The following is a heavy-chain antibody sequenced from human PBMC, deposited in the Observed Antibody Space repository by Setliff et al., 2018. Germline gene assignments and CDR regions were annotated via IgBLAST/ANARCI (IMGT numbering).Heavy chain of an antibody. D-gene: IGHD2-15*01. CDR1: GFTFSSYA. CDR3: AKDPRGPYCSGGTCHYYFDY. V-gene: IGHV3-23*01. Sequence: GGSLRLSCAASGFTFSSYAMSWVRQAPGKGLEWVSAISGSGGSTYYADSVKGRFTISRDNSKNTLYLQMNSLRAEDTAVYYCAKDPRGPYCSGGTCHYYFDYWGQGTLVTVSS. J-gene: IGHJ4*02. CDR2: ISGSGGST.